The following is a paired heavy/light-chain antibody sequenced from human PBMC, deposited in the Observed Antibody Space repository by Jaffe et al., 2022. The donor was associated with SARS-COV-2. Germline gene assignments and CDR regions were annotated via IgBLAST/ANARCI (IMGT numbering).Heavy chain of an antibody. CDR3: ARVNPATDSYYDALDI. V-gene: IGHV3-73*01. D-gene: IGHD3-10*01. J-gene: IGHJ3*02. Sequence: EVQLVESGGGLVRPGGSLKLSCAASGFTFSGSSVHWVRQKSDKGLEWIGRIRDRSYEYETVYSGSLRGRFIISRDDSKNTAYLHMNGLNTEDTAVYYCARVNPATDSYYDALDIWGQGTTVTVSP. CDR1: GFTFSGSS. CDR2: IRDRSYEYET.
Light chain of an antibody. CDR1: SSNVGKRY. CDR2: DNT. Sequence: QSVLTQPPSVSAAPGQKVTISCSGSSSNVGKRYVSWYRQFPGTAPKLLIYDNTERPSGIPDRFSASKSGTSATLGIAGLQTGDEADYHCGTWDSSLRTFVFGSGTKVTVL. V-gene: IGLV1-51*01. CDR3: GTWDSSLRTFV. J-gene: IGLJ1*01.